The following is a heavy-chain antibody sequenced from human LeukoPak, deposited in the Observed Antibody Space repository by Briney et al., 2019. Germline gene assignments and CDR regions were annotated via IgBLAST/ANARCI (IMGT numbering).Heavy chain of an antibody. J-gene: IGHJ5*02. V-gene: IGHV4-30-2*01. CDR2: IYHSGST. CDR3: ARAVSSGSYRFDP. CDR1: GGSISSGGYY. D-gene: IGHD3-10*01. Sequence: SETLSLTCTVSGGSISSGGYYWSWIRQPPGKGLEWIGYIYHSGSTYYNPSLKSRVTISVDRSKNQFSLKLSSVTAADTAVYYCARAVSSGSYRFDPWGQGTLVTVSS.